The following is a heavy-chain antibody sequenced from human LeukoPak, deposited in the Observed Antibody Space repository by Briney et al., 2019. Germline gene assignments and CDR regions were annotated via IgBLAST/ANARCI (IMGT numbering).Heavy chain of an antibody. D-gene: IGHD1-26*01. V-gene: IGHV3-74*01. J-gene: IGHJ4*02. CDR3: AREYSGSYGSFDY. CDR1: GFTFSSYW. CDR2: INSDGSST. Sequence: GGSLRLSCAASGFTFSSYWMHWVRQAPGKGLVWVSRINSDGSSTTYADSVKGRFTISRDNAKNTLYLQMNSLRAEDTAVYYCAREYSGSYGSFDYWGQGTLVTVSS.